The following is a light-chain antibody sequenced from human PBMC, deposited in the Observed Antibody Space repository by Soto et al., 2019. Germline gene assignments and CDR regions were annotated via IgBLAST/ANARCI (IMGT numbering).Light chain of an antibody. CDR1: NTDLGVYGY. CDR3: FSKISGFVYG. V-gene: IGLV2-14*01. Sequence: QSALAEPASVAGSFGHSITISCSGPNTDLGVYGYVSWYQHQPGKAPKLLIYDVNNRPSGISDRFSGSKSGDTASLTISGLQAEEQADYFCFSKISGFVYGFGTGTKVTVL. J-gene: IGLJ1*01. CDR2: DVN.